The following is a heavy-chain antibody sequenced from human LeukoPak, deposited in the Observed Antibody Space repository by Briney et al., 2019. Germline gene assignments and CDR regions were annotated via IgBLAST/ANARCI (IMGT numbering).Heavy chain of an antibody. J-gene: IGHJ5*02. Sequence: GGSLRLSCAASGFTFSSYWMSWVHQAPGKGLEWVANIKQDGSEKYYVDSVKGRFTISRDNSKNTLYLQMNSLRAEDTAVYYCAKDRYSNYGNWFDPWGQGTLVTVFS. CDR2: IKQDGSEK. V-gene: IGHV3-7*03. CDR3: AKDRYSNYGNWFDP. D-gene: IGHD4-11*01. CDR1: GFTFSSYW.